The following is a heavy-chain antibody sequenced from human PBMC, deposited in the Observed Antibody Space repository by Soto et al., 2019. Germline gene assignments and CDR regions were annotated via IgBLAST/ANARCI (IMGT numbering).Heavy chain of an antibody. CDR2: IYHSGST. CDR1: GGSISSSNW. Sequence: PSETLSLTCAVSGGSISSSNWWSWVRQPPGKGLEWIGEIYHSGSTNYNPSLKSRVTISVDKSKNQFSLKLSSVTAADTAVYYCARSEGGEEFGETYYYYGMDVWGQGTTVTVSS. V-gene: IGHV4-4*02. D-gene: IGHD3-10*01. CDR3: ARSEGGEEFGETYYYYGMDV. J-gene: IGHJ6*02.